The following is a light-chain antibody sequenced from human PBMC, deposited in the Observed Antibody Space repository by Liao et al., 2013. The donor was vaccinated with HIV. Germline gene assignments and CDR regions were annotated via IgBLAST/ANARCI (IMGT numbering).Light chain of an antibody. Sequence: SYELTQPPSMSVSPGQTASITCGGNNIGSRSVHWYQQRPGQSPVAVIYKDSRRPAGIPERISGSNSGNTATLTISRVEVGDEADYYCQVWDSTSGRVVFGGGTKLTVL. CDR3: QVWDSTSGRVV. J-gene: IGLJ2*01. CDR1: NIGSRS. V-gene: IGLV3-21*02. CDR2: KDS.